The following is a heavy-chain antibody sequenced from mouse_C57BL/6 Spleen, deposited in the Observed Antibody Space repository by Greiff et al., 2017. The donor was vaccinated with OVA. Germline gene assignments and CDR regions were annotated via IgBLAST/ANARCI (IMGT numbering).Heavy chain of an antibody. CDR1: GFTFSDYG. D-gene: IGHD1-1*02. J-gene: IGHJ4*01. CDR2: ISSGSSTI. V-gene: IGHV5-17*01. CDR3: ARDGGYAMDY. Sequence: EVNVVESGGGLVKPGGSLKLSCAASGFTFSDYGMHWVRQAPEKGLEWVAYISSGSSTIYYADTVKGRFTISRDNAKNTLFLQMTSLRSEDTAMYYCARDGGYAMDYWGQGTSVTVSS.